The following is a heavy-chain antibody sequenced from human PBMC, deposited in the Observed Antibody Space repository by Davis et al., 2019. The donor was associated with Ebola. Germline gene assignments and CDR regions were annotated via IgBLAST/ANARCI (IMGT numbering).Heavy chain of an antibody. CDR1: GGSISSYY. V-gene: IGHV4-59*08. Sequence: MPSETLSLTCTVSGGSISSYYWSWIRQPPGKGLEWIGYIYYSGSTNYNPSLKSRVTISVDTSKNRLSLRMSSVTAADTAVYYCARQSAQEYGMDVWGQGTTVAVSS. J-gene: IGHJ6*02. CDR2: IYYSGST. CDR3: ARQSAQEYGMDV.